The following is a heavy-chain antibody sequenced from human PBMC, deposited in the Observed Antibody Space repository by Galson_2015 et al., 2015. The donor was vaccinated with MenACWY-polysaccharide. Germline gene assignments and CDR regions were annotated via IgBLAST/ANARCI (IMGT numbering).Heavy chain of an antibody. CDR1: GYTFTSYD. D-gene: IGHD3-22*01. V-gene: IGHV1-8*01. CDR2: MNPNSGNT. CDR3: ARGHPYESRGYYPREAFEI. J-gene: IGHJ3*02. Sequence: SVKVSCKASGYTFTSYDINWVRQATGQGLEWMGWMNPNSGNTGYAQKFQGRVTMTRNTSISTAYMELSSLRSEDTAVYYCARGHPYESRGYYPREAFEIWGQGTMATVAS.